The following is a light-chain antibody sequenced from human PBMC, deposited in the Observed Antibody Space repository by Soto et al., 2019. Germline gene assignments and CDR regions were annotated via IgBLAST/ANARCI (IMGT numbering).Light chain of an antibody. Sequence: EVVMTQSPATLSLSPGEGVTLSCRASQGIGATLAWYQHKPGQTPRLLIYDTSTRATGVPARFSGSRSGPEFALAISSLQSEDFAIYYCLPSGNWPLTFGGGTKVESK. CDR2: DTS. J-gene: IGKJ4*01. CDR3: LPSGNWPLT. CDR1: QGIGAT. V-gene: IGKV3-15*01.